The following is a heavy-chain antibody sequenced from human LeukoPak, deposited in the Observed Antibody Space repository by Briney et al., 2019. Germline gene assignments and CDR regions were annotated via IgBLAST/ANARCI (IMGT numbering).Heavy chain of an antibody. CDR1: GFTFSSYG. V-gene: IGHV3-30*18. CDR3: AEDSIAVAGYYYYGMDV. CDR2: ISYDGSNK. Sequence: GGSLRLSCAASGFTFSSYGMHWVRQAPGKGLEGVAVISYDGSNKYYADSVNGRFTISRDNSKNTLYLQMNSLRAEDTAVYYCAEDSIAVAGYYYYGMDVWGQVTTVTVSS. J-gene: IGHJ6*02. D-gene: IGHD6-19*01.